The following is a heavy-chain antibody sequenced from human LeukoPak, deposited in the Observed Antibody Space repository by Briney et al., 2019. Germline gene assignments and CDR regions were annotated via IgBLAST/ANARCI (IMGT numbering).Heavy chain of an antibody. CDR2: ISGSGGST. J-gene: IGHJ4*02. Sequence: AGGSLRLSCAASGFTFSSYAMSWVRQAPGKGLEWVSAISGSGGSTYYADSVKGRFTISRDNSKNTLYLQMNILRAEDTAVYYCAKGSGGSFYHYFDYWGQGTLVTVSS. V-gene: IGHV3-23*01. CDR1: GFTFSSYA. D-gene: IGHD2-15*01. CDR3: AKGSGGSFYHYFDY.